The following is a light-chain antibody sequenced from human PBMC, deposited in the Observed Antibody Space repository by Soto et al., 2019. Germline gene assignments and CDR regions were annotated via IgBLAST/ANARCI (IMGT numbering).Light chain of an antibody. V-gene: IGKV3-15*01. CDR2: DAS. CDR1: QSVSSS. J-gene: IGKJ4*01. Sequence: EIVMTQSPATLSVSPGERATLSCRASQSVSSSLAWYQQKPGQAPRLLIYDASTRATGIPARFSGSGSGTEYTLTLSSLQSEDSAVYYCQQCSWHPFTVTFGGGTKVEIK. CDR3: QQCSWHPFTVT.